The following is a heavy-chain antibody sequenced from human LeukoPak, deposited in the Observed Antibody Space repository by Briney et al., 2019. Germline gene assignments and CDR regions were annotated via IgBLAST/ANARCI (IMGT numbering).Heavy chain of an antibody. V-gene: IGHV4-59*01. CDR3: GRGLGSYDSSELTWPMISL. J-gene: IGHJ4*02. D-gene: IGHD3-22*01. CDR2: IYYSGST. Sequence: SETLSLTCTVSGGSISSYYWSWIRQPPEKGLEWIGYIYYSGSTNYNPSLKSRVTMSVDTSQNQFSLKLNSVTAADTAVYYCGRGLGSYDSSELTWPMISLWGQGTQVTVSS. CDR1: GGSISSYY.